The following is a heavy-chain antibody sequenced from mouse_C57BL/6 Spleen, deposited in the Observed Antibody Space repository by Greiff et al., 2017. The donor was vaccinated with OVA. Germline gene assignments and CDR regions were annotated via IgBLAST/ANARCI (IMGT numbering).Heavy chain of an antibody. Sequence: QVQLQQSGAELVKPGASVKISCKASGYAFSSYWMNWVKQRPGKGLEWIGQIYPGDGDTNYNGKFKGKATLTADKSSSTAYMQLSSLTSEDSAVYFCARLGDGYLLFDYWGQGTTLTVSS. V-gene: IGHV1-80*01. CDR3: ARLGDGYLLFDY. CDR2: IYPGDGDT. D-gene: IGHD2-3*01. CDR1: GYAFSSYW. J-gene: IGHJ2*01.